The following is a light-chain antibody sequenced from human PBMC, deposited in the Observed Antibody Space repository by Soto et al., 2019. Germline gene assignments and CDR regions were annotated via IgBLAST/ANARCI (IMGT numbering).Light chain of an antibody. Sequence: QSALTQPASVSGSPGQSITISCTGTSSDVGGYNYVSWYQQHPGKAPKLMIYDVSNQPSGVSNRFSGSKSGNTASLTISGLQAEDEADYYCSSYTSSILYVFGTGTQLTVL. J-gene: IGLJ1*01. V-gene: IGLV2-14*01. CDR1: SSDVGGYNY. CDR3: SSYTSSILYV. CDR2: DVS.